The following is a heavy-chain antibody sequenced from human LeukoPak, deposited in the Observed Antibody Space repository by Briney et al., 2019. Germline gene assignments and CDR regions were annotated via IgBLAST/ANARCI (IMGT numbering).Heavy chain of an antibody. CDR3: ARHYDILTGYSAYAFDI. J-gene: IGHJ3*02. CDR2: IYYSGTT. Sequence: SETLSLTCTVSGGSISPYYWSWIRQPPGKGLEWIGYIYYSGTTNYNPYLESRVTISLHTSKNQFSLKLSSVTAADTAVYYCARHYDILTGYSAYAFDIWGQGTMVTVSS. D-gene: IGHD3-9*01. V-gene: IGHV4-59*08. CDR1: GGSISPYY.